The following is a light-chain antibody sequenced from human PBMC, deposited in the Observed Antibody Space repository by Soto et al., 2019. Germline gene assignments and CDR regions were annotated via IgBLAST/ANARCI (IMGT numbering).Light chain of an antibody. CDR3: QQYGSSSWT. V-gene: IGKV3-20*01. CDR1: QSVSSSY. J-gene: IGKJ1*01. CDR2: DAS. Sequence: EIVLTQSPGTLSLSPGERATLSCRASQSVSSSYLAWYQQKPGQAPRLLIYDASSRATGIPDRFSGSGSGTDFTLTISRLEPEDFAVYYCQQYGSSSWTFGQGTKMDIK.